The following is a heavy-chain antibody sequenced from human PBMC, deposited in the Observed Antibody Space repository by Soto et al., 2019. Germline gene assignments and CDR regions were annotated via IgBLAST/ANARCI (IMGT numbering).Heavy chain of an antibody. CDR3: ATDLRTGYSSSWYYYYGMDV. V-gene: IGHV1-24*01. D-gene: IGHD6-13*01. CDR2: FDPEDGET. Sequence: ASVKVSCKVSGYTLTELSMHWVRQAPGKGLEWMGGFDPEDGETIYAQKFQGRVTMTEDTSTDTAYMELSSLRSEDTAVYYCATDLRTGYSSSWYYYYGMDVWGQGTTVTVSS. J-gene: IGHJ6*02. CDR1: GYTLTELS.